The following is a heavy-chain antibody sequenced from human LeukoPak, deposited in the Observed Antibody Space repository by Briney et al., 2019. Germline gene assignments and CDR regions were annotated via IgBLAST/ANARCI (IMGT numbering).Heavy chain of an antibody. V-gene: IGHV3-23*01. J-gene: IGHJ6*02. CDR3: AKVTYSSSWYRSDYYYYGMDV. CDR1: GFTFSSYA. CDR2: ISGSGGST. Sequence: GGSLRLSCAASGFTFSSYATSWVRQAPGKGLEWVSAISGSGGSTYYADSVKGRFTISRDNSKNTLYLQMNSLRAEDTAVYYCAKVTYSSSWYRSDYYYYGMDVWGQGTTVTVSS. D-gene: IGHD6-13*01.